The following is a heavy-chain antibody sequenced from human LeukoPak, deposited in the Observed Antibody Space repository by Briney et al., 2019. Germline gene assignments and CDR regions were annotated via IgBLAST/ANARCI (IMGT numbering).Heavy chain of an antibody. CDR3: ARFLDYGSGIDY. Sequence: ASVTVSCTASGYTFTSYDINWVRQAPGQGGERMGWMNPNSGNTGYAQKFQGRVTMTRNTSISTAYMELSSLRSEDTAVYYCARFLDYGSGIDYWGQGTLVTVSS. CDR1: GYTFTSYD. V-gene: IGHV1-8*01. J-gene: IGHJ4*02. CDR2: MNPNSGNT. D-gene: IGHD3-10*01.